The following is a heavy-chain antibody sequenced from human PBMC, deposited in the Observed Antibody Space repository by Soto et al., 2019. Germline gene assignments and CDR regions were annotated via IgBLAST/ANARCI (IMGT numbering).Heavy chain of an antibody. J-gene: IGHJ6*02. D-gene: IGHD6-19*01. CDR1: GRSISSSSYY. CDR2: IYYSGST. V-gene: IGHV4-39*01. CDR3: ATKTGGGWEDGMDV. Sequence: QLQLQESGPALVKPSETLSLTCTVSGRSISSSSYYWGWIRQPPGKGLAWIASIYYSGSTYYNPSLKSRVTISVDTSKNQFSLKLSSVTAADTAVYYCATKTGGGWEDGMDVWGQGTTVTVSS.